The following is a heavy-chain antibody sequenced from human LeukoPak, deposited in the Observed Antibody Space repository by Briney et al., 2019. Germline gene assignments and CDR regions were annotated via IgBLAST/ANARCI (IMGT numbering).Heavy chain of an antibody. CDR1: GFSYTIFW. CDR2: IKEDGSEK. Sequence: GGSLRLSCAASGFSYTIFWMSWVRQAPGRGLEWVATIKEDGSEKYYVDSVKGRFTISRDNAKNSLYLQMNSLRAEDTAVYYCAREYDYVWGSYRDDYFDYWGQGTLVTVSS. CDR3: AREYDYVWGSYRDDYFDY. J-gene: IGHJ4*02. D-gene: IGHD3-16*02. V-gene: IGHV3-7*01.